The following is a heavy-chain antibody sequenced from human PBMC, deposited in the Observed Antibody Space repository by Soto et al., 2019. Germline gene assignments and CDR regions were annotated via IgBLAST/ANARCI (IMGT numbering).Heavy chain of an antibody. CDR3: AKEGCSSTSCVAFLDV. CDR2: ISYDASKK. J-gene: IGHJ6*02. V-gene: IGHV3-30*18. CDR1: GFTFSSSG. Sequence: GGSLRLSCAASGFTFSSSGMHWVRQAPGKGLEWVAVISYDASKKYYADSVKGRFTISRDNSKETVDLQMNSLRAEDAAVYYCAKEGCSSTSCVAFLDVWGRGTTVTVSS. D-gene: IGHD2-2*01.